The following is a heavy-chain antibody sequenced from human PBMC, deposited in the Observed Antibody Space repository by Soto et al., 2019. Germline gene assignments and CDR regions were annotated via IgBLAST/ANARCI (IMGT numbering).Heavy chain of an antibody. D-gene: IGHD2-2*01. CDR2: IYTSGST. CDR1: GGSISSYC. J-gene: IGHJ6*02. V-gene: IGHV4-4*07. CDR3: ARGSCSSTSCYYYYGMDV. Sequence: SETLSLTSTVAGGSISSYCWILIRQPAGKGLEWIGRIYTSGSTNYNPSLKSRVTMSVDTSKNQFSLKLSSVTAADTAVYYCARGSCSSTSCYYYYGMDVWGQGTTVTVSS.